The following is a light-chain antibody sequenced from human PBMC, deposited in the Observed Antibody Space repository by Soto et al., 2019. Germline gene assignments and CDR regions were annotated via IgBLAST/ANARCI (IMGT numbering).Light chain of an antibody. CDR3: SSYTSSTTLGV. CDR2: EVS. V-gene: IGLV2-14*01. Sequence: QSALTQPASVSGSPGQSITISCTGTKSDVGGYDYVSWYQQHPGKAPKLMIYEVSHRPSGVSNRFSGSRSGNTASLTISGLQAEDEADYYCSSYTSSTTLGVFGGGTKLTVL. J-gene: IGLJ3*02. CDR1: KSDVGGYDY.